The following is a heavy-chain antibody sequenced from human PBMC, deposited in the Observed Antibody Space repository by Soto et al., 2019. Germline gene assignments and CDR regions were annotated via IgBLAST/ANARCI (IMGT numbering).Heavy chain of an antibody. D-gene: IGHD3-10*01. J-gene: IGHJ6*02. Sequence: PGESLKISCKGSGYKFTSYWIGWVRQMPGKGLEFMGIIYPGDSDTRYSPSFQGQVTISADKSISTAYLQWSSLKASDTAMYYCARQYGSGSPYYYGMDVWGQGTTVTVS. CDR2: IYPGDSDT. V-gene: IGHV5-51*01. CDR1: GYKFTSYW. CDR3: ARQYGSGSPYYYGMDV.